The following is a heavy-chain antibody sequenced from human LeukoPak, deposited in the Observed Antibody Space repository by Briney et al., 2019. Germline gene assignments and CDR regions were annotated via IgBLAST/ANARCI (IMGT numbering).Heavy chain of an antibody. Sequence: SETLSLTCTVSGGSISSYYWSWIRQPAGKGLEWIGRIYTSGSTNYNPSLKSRVTMSVDTSKNQFSLKLSSVTAADTAVYHCARDLGTHIAVAGGFDYWGQGTLVTVSS. CDR2: IYTSGST. V-gene: IGHV4-4*07. J-gene: IGHJ4*02. CDR3: ARDLGTHIAVAGGFDY. D-gene: IGHD6-19*01. CDR1: GGSISSYY.